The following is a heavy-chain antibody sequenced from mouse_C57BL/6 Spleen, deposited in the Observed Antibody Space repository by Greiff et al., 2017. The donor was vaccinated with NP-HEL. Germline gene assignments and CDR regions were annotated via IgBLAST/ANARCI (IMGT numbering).Heavy chain of an antibody. Sequence: VQGVESGPELVKPGASVKISCKASGYAFSSSWMNWVKQRPGKGLEWIGRIYPGDGDTNYNGKFKGKATLTADKSSSTAYMQLSSLTSEDSAVYFCARGDYGSSPWFAYWGQGTLVTVSA. D-gene: IGHD1-1*01. J-gene: IGHJ3*01. CDR2: IYPGDGDT. V-gene: IGHV1-82*01. CDR1: GYAFSSSW. CDR3: ARGDYGSSPWFAY.